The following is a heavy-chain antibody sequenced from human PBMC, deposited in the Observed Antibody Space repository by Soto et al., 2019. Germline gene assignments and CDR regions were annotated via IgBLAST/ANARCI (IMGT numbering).Heavy chain of an antibody. CDR1: GFTFSTYS. V-gene: IGHV3-21*01. J-gene: IGHJ4*02. Sequence: KSGGSLRLSCAASGFTFSTYSMNWVRQAPGKGLEWVSSISSSSSDIYYADSVKGRFTVSRDNTKNSLYLQMNSLRAEDTAVYYCARSQVIAARPYYFDYWGQGTLVTVSS. CDR2: ISSSSSDI. D-gene: IGHD6-6*01. CDR3: ARSQVIAARPYYFDY.